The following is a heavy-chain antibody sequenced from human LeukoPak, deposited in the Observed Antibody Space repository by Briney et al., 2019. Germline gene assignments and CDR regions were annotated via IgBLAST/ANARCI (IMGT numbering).Heavy chain of an antibody. CDR2: IYHSGST. D-gene: IGHD3-10*02. CDR1: GGSISSSNW. V-gene: IGHV4-4*02. J-gene: IGHJ6*04. Sequence: TLSLTCAVSGGSISSSNWWSWVRQPPGKGLEWIGEIYHSGSTNYNPPLKSRVTISVDKSKNQFSLKLSSVTAADTAVYYCLMFGDPRTVYYYYGMDVWGKGTTVTVSS. CDR3: LMFGDPRTVYYYYGMDV.